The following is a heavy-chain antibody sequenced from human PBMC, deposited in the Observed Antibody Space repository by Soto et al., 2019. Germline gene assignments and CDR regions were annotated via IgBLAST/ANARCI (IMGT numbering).Heavy chain of an antibody. CDR1: GGSISSYY. D-gene: IGHD2-2*01. J-gene: IGHJ5*02. CDR3: ARDNQDCSSTSCYDWFDP. V-gene: IGHV4-59*01. CDR2: IYYSGST. Sequence: SETLSLTCTVSGGSISSYYWSWIRQPPGKGLEWIGYIYYSGSTNYNPSLKSRVTISVDTSKNQFSLKLSSVTAADTAVYYCARDNQDCSSTSCYDWFDPWGQGTLVTVSS.